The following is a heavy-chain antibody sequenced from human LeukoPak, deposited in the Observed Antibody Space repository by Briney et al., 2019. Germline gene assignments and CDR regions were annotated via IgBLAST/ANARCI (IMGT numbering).Heavy chain of an antibody. V-gene: IGHV3-23*01. Sequence: TGGSLRLSCAASGFTVSSNYMSWVRQAPGKGLEWVSVISAGGSSIYYADSVKGRFTVSRDNSENTLYLQMNSLRAEDTAVYYCAKQYTSAWAYFDYWGQGILVTVSS. CDR3: AKQYTSAWAYFDY. D-gene: IGHD6-19*01. J-gene: IGHJ4*02. CDR1: GFTVSSNY. CDR2: ISAGGSSI.